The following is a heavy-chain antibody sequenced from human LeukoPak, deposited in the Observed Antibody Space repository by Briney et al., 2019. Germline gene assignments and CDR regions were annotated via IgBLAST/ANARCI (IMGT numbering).Heavy chain of an antibody. Sequence: GGSLRLSCAASGITFSDYHMSWIRQAPGKGLEWVSYISRSGNTIYYADSVKGRFTISRDNAKNSLYLQMNSLRAEDTAVYYCARERRELRGDAFDIWGQGTMVTVSS. CDR1: GITFSDYH. V-gene: IGHV3-11*01. CDR2: ISRSGNTI. D-gene: IGHD1-26*01. CDR3: ARERRELRGDAFDI. J-gene: IGHJ3*02.